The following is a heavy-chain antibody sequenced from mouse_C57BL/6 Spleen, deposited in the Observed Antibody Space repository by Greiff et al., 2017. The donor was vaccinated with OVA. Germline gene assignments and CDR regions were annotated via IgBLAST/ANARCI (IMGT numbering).Heavy chain of an antibody. CDR2: IDPSDSYT. J-gene: IGHJ2*01. Sequence: QVQLQQPGAELVKPGASVKLSCKASGYTFTSYWMQWVTQRPGQGLEWIGEIDPSDSYTNYNQKFKGKATLTVDTSSSTAYMQRSSLTSEDSGVDYCARGVTTLFDYGGKGTTLTVSS. CDR1: GYTFTSYW. V-gene: IGHV1-50*01. D-gene: IGHD2-2*01. CDR3: ARGVTTLFDY.